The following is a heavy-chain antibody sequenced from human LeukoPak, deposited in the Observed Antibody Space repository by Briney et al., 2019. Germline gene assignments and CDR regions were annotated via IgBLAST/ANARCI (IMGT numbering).Heavy chain of an antibody. CDR2: INHSGST. CDR3: ARGHRGTDGDKQQLVPTDFDY. J-gene: IGHJ4*02. D-gene: IGHD6-13*01. V-gene: IGHV4-34*01. CDR1: GGSFSGYY. Sequence: SETLSLTCAVYGGSFSGYYWSWIRQPPGKGLEWIGEINHSGSTNYNPSLKSRVTISVDTSKNQFSLKLSSVTAADTAVYYCARGHRGTDGDKQQLVPTDFDYWGQGTLVTVSS.